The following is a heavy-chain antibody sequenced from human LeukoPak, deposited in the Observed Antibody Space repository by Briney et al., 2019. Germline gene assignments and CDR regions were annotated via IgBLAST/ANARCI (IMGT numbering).Heavy chain of an antibody. CDR1: GGSISRGTYY. CDR2: IYYSGST. V-gene: IGHV4-39*01. CDR3: ARHFRGYFYDAFDI. J-gene: IGHJ3*02. D-gene: IGHD3-10*01. Sequence: SETLSLTCTVSGGSISRGTYYWGWIRQPPGKGLAWLGSIYYSGSTHHNPSLKSRGTISVDTSKNEFSLKLTSVTAADTAVYYCARHFRGYFYDAFDIWGPGTMVTVSS.